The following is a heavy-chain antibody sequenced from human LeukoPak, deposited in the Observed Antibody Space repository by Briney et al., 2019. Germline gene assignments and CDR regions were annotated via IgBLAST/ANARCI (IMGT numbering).Heavy chain of an antibody. Sequence: GASVKVSCKASGYTFTCYYMHWVRQDPGQGLEWMGRINPNGGGTNYAQKFQGRVTMTRDTSISTAYMELSRLRSDDTAVYYCARDTDGFDHWGQGTLVTVSS. CDR1: GYTFTCYY. D-gene: IGHD4-11*01. V-gene: IGHV1-2*06. J-gene: IGHJ5*02. CDR3: ARDTDGFDH. CDR2: INPNGGGT.